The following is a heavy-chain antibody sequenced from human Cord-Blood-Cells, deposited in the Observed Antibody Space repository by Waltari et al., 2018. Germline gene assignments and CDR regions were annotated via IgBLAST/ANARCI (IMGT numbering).Heavy chain of an antibody. J-gene: IGHJ3*02. CDR3: VVLELGPDAFDI. CDR1: GGPFSSYA. D-gene: IGHD7-27*01. V-gene: IGHV1-69*01. CDR2: IIPIFGTA. Sequence: QVQLVQSGAEVQKHGCSVTGSCKGAGGPFSSYAISWVRQAPGQGLEWMGGIIPIFGTANYAQKFQGRVTITADESTSTAYMELSSLRSEDTAVYYCVVLELGPDAFDIWGQGTMVTVSS.